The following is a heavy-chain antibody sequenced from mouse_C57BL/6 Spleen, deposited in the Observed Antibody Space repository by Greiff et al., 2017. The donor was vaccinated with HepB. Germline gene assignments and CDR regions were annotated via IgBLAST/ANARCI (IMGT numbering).Heavy chain of an antibody. V-gene: IGHV1-59*01. CDR2: IDPSDSYT. Sequence: VQLQQPGAELVRPGTSVKLSCKASGYTFTSYWMHWVKQRPGQGLEWIGVIDPSDSYTNYNQKFKGKATLTVDTSSSTAYMQLSSLTSEDSAVYYCARKTLYFDYWGQGTTLTVSS. CDR3: ARKTLYFDY. CDR1: GYTFTSYW. J-gene: IGHJ2*01.